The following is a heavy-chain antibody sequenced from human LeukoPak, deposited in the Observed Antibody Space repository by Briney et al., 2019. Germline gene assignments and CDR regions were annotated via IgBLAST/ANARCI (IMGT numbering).Heavy chain of an antibody. CDR3: AGSYPVFDY. D-gene: IGHD2-2*01. CDR2: IYYSGST. Sequence: PSETLSLTCTVSGGSISSYYWSWIRQPPGKGLEWIGYIYYSGSTNYNPSLKSRVTISVDTSKNQFSLKLSSVTAADTAVYYCAGSYPVFDYWGQGTLVTVSS. V-gene: IGHV4-59*08. CDR1: GGSISSYY. J-gene: IGHJ4*02.